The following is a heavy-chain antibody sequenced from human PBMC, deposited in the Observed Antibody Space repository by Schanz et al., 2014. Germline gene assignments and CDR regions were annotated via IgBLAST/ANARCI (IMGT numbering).Heavy chain of an antibody. D-gene: IGHD3-9*01. J-gene: IGHJ6*02. Sequence: DVQLVESGGDLVQPGGSLRLSCATSGFTFSRSWMSWVRQAPGRGLEWVANISPDASERYYINSVKGRFTISRDNAKNSLYLQMNSLRDEDTAVYYCARDHPHRGVTGYYNDVWGQGTSVTVSS. CDR3: ARDHPHRGVTGYYNDV. V-gene: IGHV3-7*01. CDR2: ISPDASER. CDR1: GFTFSRSW.